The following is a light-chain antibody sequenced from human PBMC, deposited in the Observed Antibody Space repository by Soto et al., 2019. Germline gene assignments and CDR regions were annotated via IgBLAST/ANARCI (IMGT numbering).Light chain of an antibody. CDR2: CAS. V-gene: IGKV4-1*01. CDR1: QNILYSSNNKNY. J-gene: IGKJ2*01. CDR3: QQYYSTPPYT. Sequence: DIVMTQSPDSLAVSLGERATINCKSSQNILYSSNNKNYLAWYRQKPGQPPKLLIYCASVRESGVPERISGSGSGTDFTLTISSLQAEDVAVYYCQQYYSTPPYTFGQGTKLEIK.